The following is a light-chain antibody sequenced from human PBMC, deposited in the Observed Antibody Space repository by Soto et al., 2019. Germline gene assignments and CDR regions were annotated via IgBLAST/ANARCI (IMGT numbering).Light chain of an antibody. CDR3: QQSYSTPPGT. CDR2: ATS. CDR1: QSISTY. V-gene: IGKV1-39*01. Sequence: DIQMTHSPSSLSASVGDRVTITCRASQSISTYLIWYQQKPGKAPKLLIYATSSLQSGVPSRFSGSGSGTDFTLTISSLQPEDFATYYCQQSYSTPPGTFGQGTKV. J-gene: IGKJ1*01.